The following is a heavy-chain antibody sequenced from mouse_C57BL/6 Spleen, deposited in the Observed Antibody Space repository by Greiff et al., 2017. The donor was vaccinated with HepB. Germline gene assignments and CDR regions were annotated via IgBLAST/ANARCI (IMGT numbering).Heavy chain of an antibody. Sequence: QVQLQQSGAELVKPGASVKLSCKASGYTFTSYWMHWVKQRPGQGLEWIGMIHPNSGSTNYNEKFKSKATLTVDKSSSTAYMQLSSLTSEDSAVYYCARGPNDYGSSYEYYAMDYWGQGTSVTVSS. CDR3: ARGPNDYGSSYEYYAMDY. CDR1: GYTFTSYW. V-gene: IGHV1-64*01. D-gene: IGHD1-1*01. CDR2: IHPNSGST. J-gene: IGHJ4*01.